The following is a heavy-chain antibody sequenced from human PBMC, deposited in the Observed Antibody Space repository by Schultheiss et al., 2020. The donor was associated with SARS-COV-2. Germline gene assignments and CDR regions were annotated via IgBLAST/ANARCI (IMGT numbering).Heavy chain of an antibody. V-gene: IGHV4-34*01. J-gene: IGHJ4*02. Sequence: GSLRLSCAVYGGSFSGYYWSWIRQPPGKGLEWIGEINHSGSTNYNPSLKSRVTISVDTSKNQFSLNLSSVTAADSAVYYCARGNGWYFYWGRGALVTVSS. D-gene: IGHD6-19*01. CDR1: GGSFSGYY. CDR3: ARGNGWYFY. CDR2: INHSGST.